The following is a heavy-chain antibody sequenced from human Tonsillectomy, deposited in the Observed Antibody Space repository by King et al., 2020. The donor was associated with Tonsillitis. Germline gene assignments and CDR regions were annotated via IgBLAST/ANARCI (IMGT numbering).Heavy chain of an antibody. J-gene: IGHJ3*02. CDR3: ARDRRLNNAFDI. CDR2: INHDGRNT. CDR1: GFTFSNYW. V-gene: IGHV3-74*01. D-gene: IGHD3-22*01. Sequence: DVQLVESGGGLVQPGGSLRLSCAASGFTFSNYWMHWVRQAPGVGLVWVSRINHDGRNTTYADSVKGRFTISRDNAKNTLYLQMNSLRAEDTAVYYCARDRRLNNAFDIWGQGTMVTVSS.